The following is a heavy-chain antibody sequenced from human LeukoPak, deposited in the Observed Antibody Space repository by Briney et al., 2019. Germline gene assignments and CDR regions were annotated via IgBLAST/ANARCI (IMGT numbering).Heavy chain of an antibody. V-gene: IGHV3-21*01. J-gene: IGHJ4*02. D-gene: IGHD4-11*01. Sequence: GGSLRLSCAASGVTFSSYSMNWVRQAPGKGLEWVSSISSSSSYIYYADSVKGRFTISRDNAKNSLYLQMNNLRAEDTAVYYCARRHDYSNYPDYWGQGTLVIVSS. CDR1: GVTFSSYS. CDR2: ISSSSSYI. CDR3: ARRHDYSNYPDY.